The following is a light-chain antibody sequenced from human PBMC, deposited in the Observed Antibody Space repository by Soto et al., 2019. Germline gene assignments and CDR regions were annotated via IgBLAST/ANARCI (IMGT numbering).Light chain of an antibody. Sequence: DIEMTQSPSSLSASIGDRVSFTCQASQNVTKYLNWYQHKPGQAPSLLIYDASNTHIGVPARFSGSGSGTDFTLTISSLQSEDIAIYYCQQYKNRPFTFGGGTKVDVK. J-gene: IGKJ4*01. V-gene: IGKV1-33*01. CDR2: DAS. CDR1: QNVTKY. CDR3: QQYKNRPFT.